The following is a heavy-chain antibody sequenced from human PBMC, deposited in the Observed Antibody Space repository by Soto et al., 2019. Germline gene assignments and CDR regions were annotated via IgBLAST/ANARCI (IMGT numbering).Heavy chain of an antibody. CDR3: ARGHRPRTVRPHGYCCYGMDV. J-gene: IGHJ6*02. D-gene: IGHD4-4*01. Sequence: QVQLQESGPGLVKPSQTLSLTCTVSGGSISSGDYYWSWIRQPPGKGLEWIGYIYYSGSTYYNPSLKTRCTISVDTSKHQFSRKLSSVTAADTAVYYCARGHRPRTVRPHGYCCYGMDVWGQGTTVTVSS. CDR1: GGSISSGDYY. CDR2: IYYSGST. V-gene: IGHV4-30-4*01.